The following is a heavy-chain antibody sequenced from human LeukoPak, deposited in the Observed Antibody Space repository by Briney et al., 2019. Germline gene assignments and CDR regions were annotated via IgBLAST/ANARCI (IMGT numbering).Heavy chain of an antibody. CDR3: ATNVDTALGDY. V-gene: IGHV3-48*04. Sequence: PGRSLRLSCAASGFTFSTYGMNWVRQAPGKGLEWVSYISSSSTTVYYADSVKGRFTISRDNAKNSLSLQMNSLRAEDTAFYYCATNVDTALGDYWGQGTLVTVSS. J-gene: IGHJ4*02. CDR1: GFTFSTYG. D-gene: IGHD5-18*01. CDR2: ISSSSTTV.